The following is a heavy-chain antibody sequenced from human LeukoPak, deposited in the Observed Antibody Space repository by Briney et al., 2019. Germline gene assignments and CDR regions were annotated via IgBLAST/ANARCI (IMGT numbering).Heavy chain of an antibody. D-gene: IGHD3-22*01. CDR2: IWYGGSNK. Sequence: GGSLRLSCAASGFTFSSYGMHWVRQAPGKGLEWVAVIWYGGSNKYYADSVKGRFTISRDNSKNTLYLQMNSLRAEDTAVYYCAKDRDDYYDSSGYFDYWGQGTLVTVSS. CDR3: AKDRDDYYDSSGYFDY. J-gene: IGHJ4*02. V-gene: IGHV3-33*06. CDR1: GFTFSSYG.